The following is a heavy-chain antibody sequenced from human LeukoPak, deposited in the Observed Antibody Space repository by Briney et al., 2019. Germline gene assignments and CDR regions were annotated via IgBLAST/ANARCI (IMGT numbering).Heavy chain of an antibody. CDR1: GFTFSSFW. Sequence: PGGPLRLSCAASGFTFSSFWMTWVRQAPGKGLEWVANINQDGSEKSYVDSVKGRFTISRDNADNSLYLQMNSLRVEDTAVYYCARGYYGSGTYYRSFFDYWGQGTLVTVSS. D-gene: IGHD3-10*01. CDR2: INQDGSEK. V-gene: IGHV3-7*01. CDR3: ARGYYGSGTYYRSFFDY. J-gene: IGHJ4*02.